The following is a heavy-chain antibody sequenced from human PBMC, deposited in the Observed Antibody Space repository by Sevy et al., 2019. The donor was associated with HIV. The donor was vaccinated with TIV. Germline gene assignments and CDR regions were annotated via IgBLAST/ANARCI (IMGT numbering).Heavy chain of an antibody. CDR3: ARDPDWGALDR. CDR2: INQDERHI. V-gene: IGHV3-7*01. Sequence: GGSLRLSCEVSGFTFSDFWMTWVRQSPGKGLEWVAYINQDERHINLLDSVRGRFTISRDKAKNSLYLQMDSLRAEDTAMYYCARDPDWGALDRWGQGTLVTVSS. D-gene: IGHD7-27*01. CDR1: GFTFSDFW. J-gene: IGHJ5*02.